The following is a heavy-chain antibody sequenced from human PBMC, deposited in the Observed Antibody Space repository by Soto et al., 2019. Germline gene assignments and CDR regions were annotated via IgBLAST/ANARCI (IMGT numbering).Heavy chain of an antibody. J-gene: IGHJ6*02. CDR1: GFVFSTYS. V-gene: IGHV3-48*02. Sequence: EGQLVESGGNLVRPGGSLRLSCEASGFVFSTYSMNWVRQAPGKGLEWISYISSTRGTIYYADSVKGRFTIFRDNAKKSLFLQMNGLRDDDTAVYYCANQKIRFSVAGTLYGLGVWGQGTTVTVSS. CDR2: ISSTRGTI. CDR3: ANQKIRFSVAGTLYGLGV. D-gene: IGHD6-19*01.